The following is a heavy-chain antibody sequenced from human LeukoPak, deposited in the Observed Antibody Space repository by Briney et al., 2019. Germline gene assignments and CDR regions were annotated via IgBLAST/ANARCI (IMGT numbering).Heavy chain of an antibody. CDR2: ISGSGGST. D-gene: IGHD6-13*01. CDR3: AKDLGSSSWYVGDY. Sequence: PGGSLRLSCAASGFTFSSYAMSWVRQAPGKGLEWVSAISGSGGSTYYADPVKGRFTISRDNSKNTLYLQMNSLRAEDTAVYYCAKDLGSSSWYVGDYWGQGTLVTVSS. J-gene: IGHJ4*02. CDR1: GFTFSSYA. V-gene: IGHV3-23*01.